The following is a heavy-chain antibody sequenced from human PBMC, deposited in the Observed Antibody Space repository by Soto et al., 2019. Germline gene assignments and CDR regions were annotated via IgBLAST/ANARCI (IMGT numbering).Heavy chain of an antibody. CDR3: ARGRGVAAWGYGMDV. CDR2: IYHSGST. CDR1: GGSISSSNW. J-gene: IGHJ6*02. Sequence: QVQLQESGPGLVKPSGTLSLTCAVSGGSISSSNWWSWVRQPPGKGLEWIGEIYHSGSTNYNPSLKRRVTIAVDKSKNQCSLKLSSVTAADTAVYYCARGRGVAAWGYGMDVWGQGTTVTVSS. D-gene: IGHD3-10*01. V-gene: IGHV4-4*02.